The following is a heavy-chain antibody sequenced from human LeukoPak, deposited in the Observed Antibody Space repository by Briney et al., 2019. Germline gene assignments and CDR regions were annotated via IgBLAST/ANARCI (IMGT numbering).Heavy chain of an antibody. D-gene: IGHD6-19*01. CDR1: GGSISSSSYY. V-gene: IGHV4-39*07. J-gene: IGHJ3*02. Sequence: PSETLSLTCTVSGGSISSSSYYWGWIRQPPGKGLEWIGSIYYSGSTYYNPSLKSRVTISVDTSKNQFSLKLSSVTAADTAAYYCARGRGIAVPTGNLDAFDIWGQGTMVTVSS. CDR3: ARGRGIAVPTGNLDAFDI. CDR2: IYYSGST.